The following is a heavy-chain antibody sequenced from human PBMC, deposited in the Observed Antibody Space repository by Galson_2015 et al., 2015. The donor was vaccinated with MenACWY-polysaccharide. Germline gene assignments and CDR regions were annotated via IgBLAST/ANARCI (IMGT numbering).Heavy chain of an antibody. J-gene: IGHJ2*01. V-gene: IGHV4-59*01. CDR1: GGSISSYY. D-gene: IGHD6-19*01. Sequence: ETLSLTCTVFGGSISSYYWNWIRQPPGKGLEWVGYINYSGSTNHNPSLKSRVTMSVDTSKNQFSLNLTSVTDADTAVYYCARAIAVAGQRRDFDLWGRGTLVTVSS. CDR3: ARAIAVAGQRRDFDL. CDR2: INYSGST.